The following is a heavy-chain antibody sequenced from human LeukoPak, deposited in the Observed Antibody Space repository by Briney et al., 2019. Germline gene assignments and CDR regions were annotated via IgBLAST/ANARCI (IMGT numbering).Heavy chain of an antibody. CDR1: GGSISSSSYY. V-gene: IGHV4-39*07. J-gene: IGHJ4*02. CDR3: ARRYDFWSGYPPPLDY. Sequence: SETLSLTCTVSGGSISSSSYYWGWIRQPPGKGLEWIGQINPSRNTNYNPSLKSRVTISVDTSKKQFSLKLSSVTAADTAVYYCARRYDFWSGYPPPLDYWGQGTLVTVSS. D-gene: IGHD3-3*01. CDR2: INPSRNT.